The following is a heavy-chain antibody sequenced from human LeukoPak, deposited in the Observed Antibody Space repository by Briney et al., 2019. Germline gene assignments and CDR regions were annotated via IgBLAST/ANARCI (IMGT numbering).Heavy chain of an antibody. CDR2: ISSSSSYI. D-gene: IGHD3-10*01. CDR1: GFTFSSYS. CDR3: ARDVTGITMVRGVDYYYYGMDV. Sequence: PGGSLRLSCAASGFTFSSYSMNWVRQAPGKGLEWVSSISSSSSYIYYADSVKGRFTISRDNAKNSLYLQMNSLRAEDTAVYYCARDVTGITMVRGVDYYYYGMDVWGQGTTVTVSS. J-gene: IGHJ6*02. V-gene: IGHV3-21*01.